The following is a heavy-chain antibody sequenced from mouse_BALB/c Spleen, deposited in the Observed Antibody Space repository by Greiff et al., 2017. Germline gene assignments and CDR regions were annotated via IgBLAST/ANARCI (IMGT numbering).Heavy chain of an antibody. CDR3: SRVRMITIYAIDY. V-gene: IGHV1-18*01. CDR1: GYTFTDYT. CDR2: INPSNGGT. J-gene: IGHJ4*01. Sequence: VQLQQSGPELVKPGASVKISCKTSGYTFTDYTMHWVKQSPGKSLEWIGGINPSNGGTSYNQKVKGKATLTVDKSSSTAYMELSSLTSEDSAVYYCSRVRMITIYAIDYWGQGTSVTVSA. D-gene: IGHD2-4*01.